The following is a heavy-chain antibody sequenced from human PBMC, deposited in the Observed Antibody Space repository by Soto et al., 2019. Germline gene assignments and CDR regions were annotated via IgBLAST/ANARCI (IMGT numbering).Heavy chain of an antibody. CDR1: GGSISSSSYY. D-gene: IGHD3-3*01. J-gene: IGHJ3*01. V-gene: IGHV4-39*01. CDR3: SGKGYYDFWSRQPGGTFVD. Sequence: PSETLSLTCTVSGGSISSSSYYWGWIRHPPGKGLGWIGSIYYSGSTYYNTSLKSRVTISVDTSKNQFSLKLSSVTAADTAVYYFSGKGYYDFWSRQPGGTFVDCGKETMVT. CDR2: IYYSGST.